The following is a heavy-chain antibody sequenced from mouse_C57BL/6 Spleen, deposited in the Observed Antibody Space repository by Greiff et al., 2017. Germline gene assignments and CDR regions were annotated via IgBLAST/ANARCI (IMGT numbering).Heavy chain of an antibody. CDR1: GYTFTSYT. CDR2: INPSRGYT. J-gene: IGHJ3*01. Sequence: QVQLKESGAELARPGASVKMSCKASGYTFTSYTMHWVKQRPGQGLEWLGYINPSRGYTKYNQKFNDKATLTADKSFSTAYMQLSSLTSDDSAVYYCASPLYYGEVAYWGQGTLVTVAA. V-gene: IGHV1-4*01. D-gene: IGHD1-1*01. CDR3: ASPLYYGEVAY.